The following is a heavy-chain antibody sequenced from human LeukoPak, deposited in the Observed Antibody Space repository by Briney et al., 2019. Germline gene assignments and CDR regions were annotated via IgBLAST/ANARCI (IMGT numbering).Heavy chain of an antibody. CDR3: TRVRGSRLPSHYLDF. V-gene: IGHV3-48*02. J-gene: IGHJ4*02. Sequence: PGGSLRLSCAASGFTFSNYGIIWVRQAPGKGLEWLSYISPSSRTLSYVDSVKGRFTISRDNAENSLYLQMNSLRDEDTALYYCTRVRGSRLPSHYLDFWGQGTLVTVSS. CDR1: GFTFSNYG. CDR2: ISPSSRTL. D-gene: IGHD2-15*01.